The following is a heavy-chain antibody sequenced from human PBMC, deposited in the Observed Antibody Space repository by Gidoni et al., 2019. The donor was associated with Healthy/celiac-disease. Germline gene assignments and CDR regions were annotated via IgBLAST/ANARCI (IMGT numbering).Heavy chain of an antibody. CDR2: IKQDGSEK. CDR1: GFTFSRYW. J-gene: IGHJ3*02. Sequence: EVQLVESGGGLVQPGGSLSLSCAASGFTFSRYWMSWVRQAPGKGLEWVANIKQDGSEKYYVDSVKGRFTSSRDNAKNSLYLQMNSLRAEDTAVYYCARASSSWADDAFDIWGQGTMVTVSS. CDR3: ARASSSWADDAFDI. V-gene: IGHV3-7*01. D-gene: IGHD6-13*01.